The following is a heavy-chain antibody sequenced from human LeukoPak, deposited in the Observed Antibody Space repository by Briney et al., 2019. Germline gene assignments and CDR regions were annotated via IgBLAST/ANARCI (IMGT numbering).Heavy chain of an antibody. CDR3: AKDQYYYAGGSRWSGGFDF. D-gene: IGHD3-10*01. V-gene: IGHV3-23*01. Sequence: GGSLRLSCAASGFTFSIYGITSVRPAPGKWRGWVSSIFGRGGSTYYAGSVMGRFTISRDNSKNTLFLQMTALTDEDTGVYYCAKDQYYYAGGSRWSGGFDFWGQGTLVTVSS. CDR2: IFGRGGST. J-gene: IGHJ4*02. CDR1: GFTFSIYG.